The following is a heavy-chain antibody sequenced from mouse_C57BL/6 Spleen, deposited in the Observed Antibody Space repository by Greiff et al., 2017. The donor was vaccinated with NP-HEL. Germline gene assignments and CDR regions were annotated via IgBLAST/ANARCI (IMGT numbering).Heavy chain of an antibody. CDR1: GYTFTTYP. Sequence: QVQLKQSGAELVKPGASVKMSCKASGYTFTTYPIEWMKQNHGKSLEWIGNFHPYNDDTKYNEKFKGKATLTVEKPSSTVYLELSRLTSDDSAVYYCARGGGSSYLYWYFDVWGTGTTVTVSS. CDR2: FHPYNDDT. V-gene: IGHV1-47*01. J-gene: IGHJ1*03. CDR3: ARGGGSSYLYWYFDV. D-gene: IGHD1-1*01.